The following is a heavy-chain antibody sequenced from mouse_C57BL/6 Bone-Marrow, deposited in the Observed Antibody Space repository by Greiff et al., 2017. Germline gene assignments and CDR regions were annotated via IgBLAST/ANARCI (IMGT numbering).Heavy chain of an antibody. V-gene: IGHV5-16*01. J-gene: IGHJ2*01. CDR2: INYDGSST. CDR1: GFTFSDYY. CDR3: ARYYYGRNYFDY. D-gene: IGHD1-1*01. Sequence: EVQLVESEGGLVQPGRSMKLSCTASGFTFSDYYMAWVRQVPEKGLEWVANINYDGSSTYYLDSLKSRFIISRDNAKNILYLQMSSLKSEDTATYYCARYYYGRNYFDYWGQGTTLTVSS.